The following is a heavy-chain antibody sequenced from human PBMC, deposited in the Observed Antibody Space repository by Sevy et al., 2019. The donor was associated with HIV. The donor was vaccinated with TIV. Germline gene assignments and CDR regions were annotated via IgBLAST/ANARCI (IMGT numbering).Heavy chain of an antibody. J-gene: IGHJ4*02. V-gene: IGHV3-30*04. CDR1: GFPFSSFT. Sequence: GGSLRLSCAASGFPFSSFTLHWVRQAPGKGLEWVALISYDGNNNYYVDSVKGRFTISRDNSKNTLYLQLNSLRAEDTAVYYCAREKMTFGVVQPGTFDYWGQGTLVTVSS. CDR3: AREKMTFGVVQPGTFDY. CDR2: ISYDGNNN. D-gene: IGHD3-3*01.